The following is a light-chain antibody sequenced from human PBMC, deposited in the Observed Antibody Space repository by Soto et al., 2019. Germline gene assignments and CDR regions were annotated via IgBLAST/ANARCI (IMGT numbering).Light chain of an antibody. CDR3: QSYDSLSGCWV. V-gene: IGLV1-40*01. CDR1: SSNIGAGYD. J-gene: IGLJ3*02. CDR2: LNN. Sequence: QSVLTQPPSVSGAPGHRVTISCTGSSSNIGAGYDVHWYQQLPGTAPKLLIYLNNNRPSGVPDRFSGSKSGTSASLAITGLQAEDEADYYCQSYDSLSGCWVFGGGTKLTVL.